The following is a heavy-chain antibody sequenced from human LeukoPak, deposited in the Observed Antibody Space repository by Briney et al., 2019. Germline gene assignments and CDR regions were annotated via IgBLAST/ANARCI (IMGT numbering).Heavy chain of an antibody. CDR2: IGGRDSGT. J-gene: IGHJ4*02. CDR3: AKRGDYDILTGYYDSDY. D-gene: IGHD3-9*01. V-gene: IGHV3-23*01. CDR1: GFIFSNYA. Sequence: GGSLRLSCAASGFIFSNYAMSWVRQAPGKGLEWVSAIGGRDSGTYYADSVRGRFTVSRDDPKNTLYLQMNTLRAEDTAVYYCAKRGDYDILTGYYDSDYWGQGTLVTVSS.